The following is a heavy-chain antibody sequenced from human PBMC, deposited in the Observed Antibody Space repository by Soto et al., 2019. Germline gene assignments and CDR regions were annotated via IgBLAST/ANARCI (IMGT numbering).Heavy chain of an antibody. Sequence: EVQLVESGGGLVQPGGSLRLSCAASGFIFSSYSMNWVGQAPGKGLEWVSYISSSSNTIYYADSVKGRFTISRDNAKNSLYLQMNSLRAEDTAVYYCARVEHLPTQGFDPWGQGTLVTVSS. CDR1: GFIFSSYS. V-gene: IGHV3-48*01. J-gene: IGHJ5*02. CDR2: ISSSSNTI. CDR3: ARVEHLPTQGFDP.